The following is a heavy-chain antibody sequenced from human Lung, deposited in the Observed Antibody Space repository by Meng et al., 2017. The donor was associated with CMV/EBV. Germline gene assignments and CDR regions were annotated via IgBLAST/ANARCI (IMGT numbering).Heavy chain of an antibody. J-gene: IGHJ2*01. CDR1: GFTFSSYD. Sequence: GEXXKISCAASGFTFSSYDMHWVRQATGKSLEWVSGIGTAGDTYYPGSVKGRFTISRENAKNSLYLQMNSLRAGDTAVYYCARAYGLVTGYSSGWSANWYFDLWGRGXLVTVSS. D-gene: IGHD6-19*01. CDR3: ARAYGLVTGYSSGWSANWYFDL. CDR2: IGTAGDT. V-gene: IGHV3-13*01.